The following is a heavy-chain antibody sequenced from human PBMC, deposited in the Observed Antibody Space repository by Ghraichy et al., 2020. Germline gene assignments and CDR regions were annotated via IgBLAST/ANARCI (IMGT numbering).Heavy chain of an antibody. Sequence: GESLNISCAASGFTFRNYAMNWVRQAPGKGLEWVSGISGPGISTDYADSVKGRLTISRDNSKNTLYLQMNSLRTEDTAVYYCAKGGPFTGTYYVAIDSWGQGILVSVSS. CDR3: AKGGPFTGTYYVAIDS. V-gene: IGHV3-23*01. J-gene: IGHJ4*02. CDR1: GFTFRNYA. D-gene: IGHD1-26*01. CDR2: ISGPGIST.